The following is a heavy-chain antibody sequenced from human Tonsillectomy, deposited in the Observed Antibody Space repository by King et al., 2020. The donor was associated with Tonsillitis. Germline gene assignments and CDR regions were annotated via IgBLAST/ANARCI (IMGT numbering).Heavy chain of an antibody. CDR3: ARRDGALEYYYYGMDV. J-gene: IGHJ6*02. V-gene: IGHV3-30*14. Sequence: QLVQSGGGVVQPGRSLRLSCAASGFTFSSYAMHWVRQTPGKGLEWVAATSYDGINKDYADSVKGRFTISRANSKNTLYLQMNSLRAEDTAVYYCARRDGALEYYYYGMDVWGQGTTVTVSS. CDR2: TSYDGINK. CDR1: GFTFSSYA. D-gene: IGHD4-17*01.